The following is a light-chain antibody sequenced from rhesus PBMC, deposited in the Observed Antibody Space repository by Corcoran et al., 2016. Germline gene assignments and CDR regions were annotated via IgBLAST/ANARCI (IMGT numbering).Light chain of an antibody. V-gene: IGKV1-44*03. J-gene: IGKJ1*01. CDR2: AAS. Sequence: DIQMTQSPSSLSASVGDRVTITCRASQTISSYLAWYQQKPGKVPKLLIYAASTLQSGVPSRFSGSGSGTDFTLPISSLQPEDFATYSCQQHNSHPWTFGQGAKVEIK. CDR3: QQHNSHPWT. CDR1: QTISSY.